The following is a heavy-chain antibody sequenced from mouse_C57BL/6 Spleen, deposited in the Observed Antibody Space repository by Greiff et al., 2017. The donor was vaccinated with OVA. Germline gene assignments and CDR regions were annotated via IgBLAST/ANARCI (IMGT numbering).Heavy chain of an antibody. CDR3: ARHEGDYYGSSYGFDY. V-gene: IGHV1-62-2*01. CDR2: FYPGSGSI. J-gene: IGHJ2*01. Sequence: VQLVESGAELVKPGASVKLSCKASGYTFTEYTIHWVKQRSGQGLEWIGWFYPGSGSIKYNEKFKDKATLTADKSSSTVYMELSRLTSEDSAVYFCARHEGDYYGSSYGFDYWGQGTTLTVSS. D-gene: IGHD1-1*01. CDR1: GYTFTEYT.